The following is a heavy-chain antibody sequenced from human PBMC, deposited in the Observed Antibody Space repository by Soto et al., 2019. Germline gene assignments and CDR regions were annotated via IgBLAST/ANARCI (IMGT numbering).Heavy chain of an antibody. D-gene: IGHD2-2*01. CDR1: GGSITSSGYY. CDR2: TSNSGST. V-gene: IGHV4-31*03. Sequence: QVQLQESGPGLVKPSQTLSLTCTVSGGSITSSGYYWSWIRQHPGEGLEWIGFTSNSGSTSYNPSLQCRVPISVDTSSNQFSLTLKSVTAADTAVYYCARGGGSTKVDYWGQGTLVTVSP. CDR3: ARGGGSTKVDY. J-gene: IGHJ4*02.